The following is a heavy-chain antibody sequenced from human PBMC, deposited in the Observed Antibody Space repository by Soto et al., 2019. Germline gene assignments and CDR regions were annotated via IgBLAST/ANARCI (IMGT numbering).Heavy chain of an antibody. J-gene: IGHJ4*02. CDR2: INPSGGST. Sequence: QVQLVQSGAEVKKPGASVKVSCKASGYTFTSYYMHWVRQAPGQGLEWMGIINPSGGSTSAQKCQGRVTMTRDTSTSTVYMELSSLRSEDTAVYYCARVYCSGGGCYSIDSWGQGTLVTVSS. CDR3: ARVYCSGGGCYSIDS. D-gene: IGHD2-15*01. V-gene: IGHV1-46*03. CDR1: GYTFTSYY.